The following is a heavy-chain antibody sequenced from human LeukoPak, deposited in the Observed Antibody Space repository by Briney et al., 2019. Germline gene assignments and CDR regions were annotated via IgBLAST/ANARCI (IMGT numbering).Heavy chain of an antibody. CDR2: IYYSGST. V-gene: IGHV4-59*01. CDR1: GGSISSYY. CDR3: AGTYYGFWSGYYPHYYYYYYMDV. D-gene: IGHD3-3*01. J-gene: IGHJ6*03. Sequence: SETLSLTCTVSGGSISSYYWSWIRQPPGKGLECIYYSGSTNYNPSLKSRVTISVDTSKNQFSLKLSSVTAADTAVYYCAGTYYGFWSGYYPHYYYYYYMDVWGKGTTVTVSS.